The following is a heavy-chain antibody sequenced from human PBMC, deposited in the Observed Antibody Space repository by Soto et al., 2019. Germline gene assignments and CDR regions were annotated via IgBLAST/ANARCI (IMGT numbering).Heavy chain of an antibody. CDR2: ITGSGENT. V-gene: IGHV3-23*01. CDR3: AKVSLGATTITDFYYYGMDV. CDR1: GFTFDNYA. D-gene: IGHD1-26*01. J-gene: IGHJ6*02. Sequence: LRLSCAASGFTFDNYAMNWVRQAPGKGLEWVSGITGSGENTYCADSVKGRFTISRDNSKNTLYVQLNSLRVEDTAIYYCAKVSLGATTITDFYYYGMDVWGQGTMVTVSS.